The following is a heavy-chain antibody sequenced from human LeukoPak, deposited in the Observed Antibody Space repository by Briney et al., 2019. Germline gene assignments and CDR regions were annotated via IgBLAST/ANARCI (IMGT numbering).Heavy chain of an antibody. CDR2: IYYSGST. CDR3: ARGEDLDAFDI. J-gene: IGHJ3*02. D-gene: IGHD1-26*01. Sequence: SETLSLTCSVSGGSISSGGYYWSWIRQHPGKGLEWIGYIYYSGSTYYNPALKSRVTISVDTSKNQFSLKLSSVTAADTAVYYCARGEDLDAFDIWGQGTMVTVSS. CDR1: GGSISSGGYY. V-gene: IGHV4-31*03.